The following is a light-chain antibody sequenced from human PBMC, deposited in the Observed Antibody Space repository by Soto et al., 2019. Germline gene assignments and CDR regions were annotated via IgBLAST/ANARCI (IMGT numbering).Light chain of an antibody. Sequence: DIPITESPSSLSASVGDRVTITCRASQGISSYLAWYQQKPGKAPKLLIYDASTLESGVPSRFSGTGSGTEFTFSITSLQPEDFGTYYCQQCYMGWTFGQGTKVDIK. CDR1: QGISSY. J-gene: IGKJ1*01. CDR3: QQCYMGWT. V-gene: IGKV1-9*01. CDR2: DAS.